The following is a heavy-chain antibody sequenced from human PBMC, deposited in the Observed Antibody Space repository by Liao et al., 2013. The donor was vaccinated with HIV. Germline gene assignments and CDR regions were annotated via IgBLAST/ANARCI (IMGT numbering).Heavy chain of an antibody. CDR3: ATGDDGFDF. CDR2: IHSSGIT. V-gene: IGHV4-4*07. J-gene: IGHJ4*02. Sequence: QVQLQESGPGVVKPSETLSLSCIVSGGSMSSDYWSWIRQPAGKGLEWIGRIHSSGITDNTSSLKNRLTMSIDTSTNQFSLKLTSVTAADTAVYYCATGDDGFDFWGQGTLVTVSS. CDR1: GGSMSSDY. D-gene: IGHD1-1*01.